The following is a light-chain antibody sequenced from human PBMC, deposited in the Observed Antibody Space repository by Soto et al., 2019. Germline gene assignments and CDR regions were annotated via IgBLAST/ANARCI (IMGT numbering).Light chain of an antibody. CDR3: SSFTSINTWV. J-gene: IGLJ3*02. Sequence: QSALTQPASVSGSPGQSITISCTGTSSDVGGYNYVSWYQQHPGKAPKLMIYEVSNRPSGVSNRFSCSKSGNTASLTISGLQAEDEADYYCSSFTSINTWVFGGGTKVTVL. CDR1: SSDVGGYNY. V-gene: IGLV2-14*01. CDR2: EVS.